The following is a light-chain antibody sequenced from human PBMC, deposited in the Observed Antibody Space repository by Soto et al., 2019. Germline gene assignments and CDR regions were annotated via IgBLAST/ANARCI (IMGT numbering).Light chain of an antibody. V-gene: IGKV3-15*01. J-gene: IGKJ5*01. CDR1: QSVSSN. CDR2: AAS. CDR3: QQYNNWPIT. Sequence: EIVMTQSPATLSVSPGERATLSCRASQSVSSNLAWYQQKPGQAPRLLIYAASTRATGIPARFSGSGSGTEFTLTISSLQSEDFAVYYCQQYNNWPITFGQGTRLDIQ.